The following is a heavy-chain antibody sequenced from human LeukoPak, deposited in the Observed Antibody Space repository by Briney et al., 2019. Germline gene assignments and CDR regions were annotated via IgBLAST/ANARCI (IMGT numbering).Heavy chain of an antibody. CDR2: IIPIFGTA. Sequence: SVKVSCKASGGTFSSYAISWVRQAPGQGLEWMGGIIPIFGTANYAQKFQGRVTITADESTSTAYMELSSLRSEDTAVYYCARADGRYRLRRHDAFEIWGQGTMVTVSS. CDR1: GGTFSSYA. V-gene: IGHV1-69*13. CDR3: ARADGRYRLRRHDAFEI. D-gene: IGHD4-17*01. J-gene: IGHJ3*02.